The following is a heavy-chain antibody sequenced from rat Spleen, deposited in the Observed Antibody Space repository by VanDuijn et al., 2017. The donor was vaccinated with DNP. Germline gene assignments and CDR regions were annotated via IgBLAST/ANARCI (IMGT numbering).Heavy chain of an antibody. Sequence: EVQLVESGGGLVQPGRSLKLSCAVSGFTFSDYNMAWVRQAPKRGLEWVATITDDGTSTFYRDSVKGRFTISRDNAKSTLYLQMDSLRSEDTATYYCARGPNYGGYSDFFTYWGQGTLVTVSS. CDR1: GFTFSDYN. J-gene: IGHJ3*01. V-gene: IGHV5-7*01. CDR3: ARGPNYGGYSDFFTY. CDR2: ITDDGTST. D-gene: IGHD1-11*01.